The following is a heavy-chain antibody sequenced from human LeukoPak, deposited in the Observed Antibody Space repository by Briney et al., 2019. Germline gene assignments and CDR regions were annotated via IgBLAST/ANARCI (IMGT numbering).Heavy chain of an antibody. V-gene: IGHV3-64D*09. CDR1: GFTFSNFA. CDR2: ISRTGGGT. J-gene: IGHJ1*01. D-gene: IGHD1-26*01. Sequence: GGSLRLSCLASGFTFSNFAMHWVRQGPGKGLEYVSGISRTGGGTYYADSVQGRFTISRDNSKNTLYLQMSSLRPEDTAVYYCVYQLMGAVEWGQGTLVTVSS. CDR3: VYQLMGAVE.